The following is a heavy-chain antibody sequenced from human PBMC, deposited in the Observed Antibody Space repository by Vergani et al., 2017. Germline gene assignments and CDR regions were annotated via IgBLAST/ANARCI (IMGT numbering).Heavy chain of an antibody. CDR1: GGTFSSYA. J-gene: IGHJ5*02. CDR3: ARYKRPADWSSTSCKNWFDP. CDR2: IIPIFGTA. D-gene: IGHD2-2*01. V-gene: IGHV1-69*06. Sequence: QVQLVQSGAEVKKPGSSVKVSCKASGGTFSSYAISWVRQAPGQGLEWMGGIIPIFGTANYAQKFQGRVTITADKSTSTAYMELSSLRSEDSAVYYCARYKRPADWSSTSCKNWFDPWSQGTLVTVSS.